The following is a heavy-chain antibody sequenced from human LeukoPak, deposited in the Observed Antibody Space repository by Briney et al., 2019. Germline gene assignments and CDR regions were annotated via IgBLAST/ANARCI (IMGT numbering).Heavy chain of an antibody. V-gene: IGHV1-69*10. CDR1: GGTFNNYA. Sequence: ASVKVSCKASGGTFNNYAINWVRQAPGQGLECMGGIIPIFGIVNYTQKFQGRVTITADKSTRTAYMELSSLRSEDTAVYYCARHGRGWPFDYWGQGTLVTVSS. D-gene: IGHD6-19*01. CDR3: ARHGRGWPFDY. CDR2: IIPIFGIV. J-gene: IGHJ4*02.